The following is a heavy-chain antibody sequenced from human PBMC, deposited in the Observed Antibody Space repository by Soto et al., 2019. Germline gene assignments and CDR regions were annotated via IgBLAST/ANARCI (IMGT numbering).Heavy chain of an antibody. J-gene: IGHJ4*02. CDR3: VRVYGGSSCFFDS. CDR2: IYHSGTT. CDR1: GYSLTSGYH. Sequence: KPSETLSLTCGVSGYSLTSGYHWGWIRQPPGKGLEWIGTIYHSGTTYYNPSLMSRVTMSVDTSKNQFSLKVTSATAADTAVYFCVRVYGGSSCFFDSWGQGTLVTVSS. D-gene: IGHD3-16*01. V-gene: IGHV4-38-2*01.